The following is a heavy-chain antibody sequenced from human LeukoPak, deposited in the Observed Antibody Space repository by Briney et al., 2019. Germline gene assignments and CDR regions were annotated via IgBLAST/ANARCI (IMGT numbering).Heavy chain of an antibody. CDR3: ARQRYSYGLGGDY. J-gene: IGHJ4*02. D-gene: IGHD5-18*01. Sequence: GSLKISCKGSGYSFTSYWIGWVRQMPGRGLEWMGIIYPGDSDTRYSPSFQGQVTISADESISTAYLQWSSLKASDTAMYYCARQRYSYGLGGDYWGQGTLVTVSS. CDR2: IYPGDSDT. CDR1: GYSFTSYW. V-gene: IGHV5-51*01.